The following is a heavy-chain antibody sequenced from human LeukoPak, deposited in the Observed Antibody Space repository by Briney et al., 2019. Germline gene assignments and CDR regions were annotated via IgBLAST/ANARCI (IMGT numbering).Heavy chain of an antibody. CDR3: ARERRDGYKNFDY. CDR1: GGSFSGYY. D-gene: IGHD5-24*01. Sequence: SETLSLTCAVYGGSFSGYYWSWIRQPPGKGLEWIGEINHSGSTNYNPSLKSRVTISVDTSKSQFSLKLSSVTAADTAVYYCARERRDGYKNFDYWGQGTLVTVSS. V-gene: IGHV4-34*01. J-gene: IGHJ4*02. CDR2: INHSGST.